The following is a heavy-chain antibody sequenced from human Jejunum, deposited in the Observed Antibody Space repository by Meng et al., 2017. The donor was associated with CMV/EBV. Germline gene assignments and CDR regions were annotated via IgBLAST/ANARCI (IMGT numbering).Heavy chain of an antibody. CDR2: INSDGSTT. V-gene: IGHV3-74*01. CDR1: GFTFSGDW. CDR3: VTNLYCSGGACRNY. Sequence: SGFTFSGDWLHWVRCAPGKGLMLVSRINSDGSTTNYAASVKGRFTISRDNANNTLYLLLNSLRAEDTAVYYCVTNLYCSGGACRNYWGQGTLVTVSS. D-gene: IGHD2-15*01. J-gene: IGHJ4*02.